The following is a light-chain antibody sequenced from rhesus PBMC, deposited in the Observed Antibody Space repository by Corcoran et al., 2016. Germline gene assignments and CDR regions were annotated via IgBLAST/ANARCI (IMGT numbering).Light chain of an antibody. CDR2: DVS. V-gene: IGKV3-17*03. CDR3: QQYSNWPWT. CDR1: QSVSRR. J-gene: IGKJ1*01. Sequence: EIVLTQSPATLSLSPGERATLSCRASQSVSRRLAWYQQKPGQAPRLLIFDVSTRATGNPDRLSGRGSGTDFTLTISSLEPEDVGVYYCQQYSNWPWTFGQGTEVEIK.